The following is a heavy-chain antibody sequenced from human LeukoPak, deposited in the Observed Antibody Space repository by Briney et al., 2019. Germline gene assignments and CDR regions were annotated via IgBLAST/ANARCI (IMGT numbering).Heavy chain of an antibody. CDR3: AVDIVATSINY. D-gene: IGHD5-12*01. V-gene: IGHV1-69*04. J-gene: IGHJ4*02. CDR2: IIPILGIA. CDR1: GGTFSSYA. Sequence: SVKVSRKASGGTFSSYAISWVRQAPGQGLEWMGRIIPILGIANYAQKFQGRVTITADKSTSTAYMELSSLRSEDTAVYYCAVDIVATSINYWGQGTLVTVSS.